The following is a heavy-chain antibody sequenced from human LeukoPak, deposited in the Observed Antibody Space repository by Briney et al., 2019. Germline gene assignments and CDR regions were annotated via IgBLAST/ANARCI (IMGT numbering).Heavy chain of an antibody. CDR2: ISAYNGNT. V-gene: IGHV1-18*01. Sequence: ASVKVSCKASGYTFTSYGISWVRQAPGQGLEWMGWISAYNGNTNYAQKLQGRVTMTTDTSTSTAYMELRSLRSDDTAVYYCARRMYSSSWHHYDYWGQGTLVTVSS. J-gene: IGHJ4*02. CDR3: ARRMYSSSWHHYDY. D-gene: IGHD6-13*01. CDR1: GYTFTSYG.